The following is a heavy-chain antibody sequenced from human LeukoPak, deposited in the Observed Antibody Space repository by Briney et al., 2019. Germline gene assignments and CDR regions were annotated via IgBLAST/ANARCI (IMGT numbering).Heavy chain of an antibody. D-gene: IGHD3-22*01. V-gene: IGHV3-53*01. J-gene: IGHJ4*02. CDR2: IYSGGGT. CDR1: GFTVSNTY. CDR3: ARGQWLSPKFDY. Sequence: PGGSLRLSCAASGFTVSNTYMSWVRQAPGKGLEWVSIIYSGGGTRYADSVKGRFTISRDNSRNTLYLQMNSLRAEDTAVYYCARGQWLSPKFDYWGQGTLVTVSS.